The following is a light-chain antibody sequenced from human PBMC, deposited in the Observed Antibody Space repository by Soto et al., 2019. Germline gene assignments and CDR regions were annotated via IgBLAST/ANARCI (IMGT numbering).Light chain of an antibody. CDR1: SSDIGGYKY. V-gene: IGLV2-14*01. Sequence: QSVLTQPASVSGSLGQSITISCTGTSSDIGGYKYVSWYQQHPGKAPKLIIFEVSNRPSGVSDRFSGSNSGNTDSLTISGLQAEDEADYYCTSYSRYRVLVFGGGTKVTVL. J-gene: IGLJ3*02. CDR3: TSYSRYRVLV. CDR2: EVS.